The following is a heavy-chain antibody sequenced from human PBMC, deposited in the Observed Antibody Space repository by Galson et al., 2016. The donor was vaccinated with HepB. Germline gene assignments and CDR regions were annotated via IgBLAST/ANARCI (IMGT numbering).Heavy chain of an antibody. CDR3: ARDFCTGDGGGETCYHGLAH. D-gene: IGHD2-8*02. J-gene: IGHJ4*02. V-gene: IGHV1-46*01. CDR2: INPTGVST. Sequence: SVKVSCKASGDTFTSHYIHWVRQTPGQGLEWMGVINPTGVSTTYTQTFQGRLTMTTDTSATTAYMELTSLRSNDTAVYYCARDFCTGDGGGETCYHGLAHWGQGTLVTVST. CDR1: GDTFTSHY.